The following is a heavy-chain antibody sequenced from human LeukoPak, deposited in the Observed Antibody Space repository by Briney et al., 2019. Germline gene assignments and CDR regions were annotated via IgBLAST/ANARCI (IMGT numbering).Heavy chain of an antibody. CDR3: ARLDGGQLGRCSSTSCNGAFDI. J-gene: IGHJ3*02. CDR2: IHYTGST. CDR1: GDSISSGPYF. D-gene: IGHD2-2*01. Sequence: SETLSLTCTVSGDSISSGPYFWGWIRQPPGKGLEWIGNIHYTGSTYYKSSLRSRVTMSVDTSKSQFSLMLSSVTAADTAMYYCARLDGGQLGRCSSTSCNGAFDIWGQGAMVTVSS. V-gene: IGHV4-39*07.